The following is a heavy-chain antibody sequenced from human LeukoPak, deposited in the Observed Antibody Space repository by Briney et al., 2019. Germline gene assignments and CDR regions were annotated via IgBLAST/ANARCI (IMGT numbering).Heavy chain of an antibody. CDR2: IYSGGDT. J-gene: IGHJ4*02. CDR1: GFSVSNNY. D-gene: IGHD4-23*01. CDR3: TDAVAG. Sequence: PGGSLRLSCAASGFSVSNNYVTWIRQPPGKGLEWVSVIYSGGDTYYADSVKGRFTISRDNSKNMLYLQMNSLRVEDTAVYYCTDAVAGWGQGTLVTVS. V-gene: IGHV3-53*05.